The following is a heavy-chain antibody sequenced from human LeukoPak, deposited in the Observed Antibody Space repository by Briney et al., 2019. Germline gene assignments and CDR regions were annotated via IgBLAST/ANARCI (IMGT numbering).Heavy chain of an antibody. CDR3: AKNGHYESCFDY. J-gene: IGHJ4*02. V-gene: IGHV1-69*13. D-gene: IGHD3-22*01. CDR2: IIPIFGTA. Sequence: ASVKVSCKASGGTFSSYAISWVRQAPGQGLEWMGGIIPIFGTANYAQKFQGRVTITADESTSTAYMELSSLRSEDTAVYYCAKNGHYESCFDYWGQGTLVTVSS. CDR1: GGTFSSYA.